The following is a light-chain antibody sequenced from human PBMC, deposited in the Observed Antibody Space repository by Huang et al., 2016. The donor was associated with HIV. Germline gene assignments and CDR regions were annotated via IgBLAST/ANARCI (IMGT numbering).Light chain of an antibody. CDR1: QDICTY. V-gene: IGKV1-39*01. Sequence: DIQMTQSPSSLSASVGDCVTITCRTSQDICTYFNWYQQRPGKPPNLLIYGSSTVQIGVPSRFSGGGSGTEFTLTINGLQPDDFGIYYCHQSYTSSSFGQGTRLDTK. CDR3: HQSYTSSS. J-gene: IGKJ5*01. CDR2: GSS.